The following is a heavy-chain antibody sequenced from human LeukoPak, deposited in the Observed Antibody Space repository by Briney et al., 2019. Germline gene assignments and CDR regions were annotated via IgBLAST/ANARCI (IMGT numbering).Heavy chain of an antibody. Sequence: SETLSLTCTVSGGSLRSYYWSWIRQSPEKGLEWIGYIYHGGSANYNPSLKSRVTISVHASRNQFSLKLSSVTPADTAIYYCARHGNIDCCYYSYMDVWGKGTSVTVSS. J-gene: IGHJ6*03. CDR2: IYHGGSA. V-gene: IGHV4-59*01. CDR3: ARHGNIDCCYYSYMDV. CDR1: GGSLRSYY. D-gene: IGHD2-2*01.